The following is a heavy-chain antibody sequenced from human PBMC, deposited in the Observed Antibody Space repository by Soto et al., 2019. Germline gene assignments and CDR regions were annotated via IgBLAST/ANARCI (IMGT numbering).Heavy chain of an antibody. V-gene: IGHV1-46*01. CDR2: INPSGGST. Sequence: GASVKVSCKASGYTFTSYYMHWVRQAPGQGLEWMGIINPSGGSTSYAQKFQGRVTMTRDTSTSTVYMELSSLRSEDTAVYYCAREGGPPTVTSEYNWFDPWGQGTLGTVS. CDR1: GYTFTSYY. CDR3: AREGGPPTVTSEYNWFDP. J-gene: IGHJ5*02. D-gene: IGHD4-17*01.